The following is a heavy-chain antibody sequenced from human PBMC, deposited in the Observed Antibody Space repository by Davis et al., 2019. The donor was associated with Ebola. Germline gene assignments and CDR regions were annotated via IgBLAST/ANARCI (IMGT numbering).Heavy chain of an antibody. D-gene: IGHD5-24*01. CDR3: ARGTDGYNPGGYFDS. J-gene: IGHJ4*02. CDR2: IFPGDSDT. V-gene: IGHV5-51*01. Sequence: GESLKISCKGSEYSFTTYWIVWVRQMPGKGLECMGIIFPGDSDTRYSPSFQGQVTISADKSISTAYLQWSSLKASDTAMYYCARGTDGYNPGGYFDSWGQGTLVTVSS. CDR1: EYSFTTYW.